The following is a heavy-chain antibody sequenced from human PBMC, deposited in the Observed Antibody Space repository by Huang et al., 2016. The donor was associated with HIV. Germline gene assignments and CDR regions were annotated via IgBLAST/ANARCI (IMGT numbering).Heavy chain of an antibody. D-gene: IGHD3-10*01. J-gene: IGHJ5*02. CDR1: GFSFDSFA. CDR2: ITASSSFK. CDR3: VRENYGSGSTLHWFDP. Sequence: AAGGFSFDSFAMHWVRQAPGKGLEWVASITASSSFKDYAFSLTGRFTVSRDNAKNSLYLQMNSLRPEDTAVYYCVRENYGSGSTLHWFDPWGQGTLVTVSS. V-gene: IGHV3-21*01.